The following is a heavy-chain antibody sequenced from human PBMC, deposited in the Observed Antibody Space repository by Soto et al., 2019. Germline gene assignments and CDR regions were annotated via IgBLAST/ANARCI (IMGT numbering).Heavy chain of an antibody. J-gene: IGHJ2*01. V-gene: IGHV4-39*01. Sequence: SETLSLTCTVSGGSISSSSYYWGWIRQPPGKGLEWIGSIYYSGSTYYNPSLKSRVTISVDTSKNQFSLKLSSVTAADTAVYYCARPGATIYPKNWYFDLWGRGTLVTVSS. CDR1: GGSISSSSYY. CDR2: IYYSGST. D-gene: IGHD5-12*01. CDR3: ARPGATIYPKNWYFDL.